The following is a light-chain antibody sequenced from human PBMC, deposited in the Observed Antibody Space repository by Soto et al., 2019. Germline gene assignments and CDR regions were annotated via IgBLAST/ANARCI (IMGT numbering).Light chain of an antibody. CDR1: QSVLYSTNNKNY. CDR3: QQYFSTPLT. V-gene: IGKV4-1*01. CDR2: WAS. Sequence: DMVMTQTPDSLAVSLGERATNNCKSSQSVLYSTNNKNYLAWYQQKPRQPPKLLIYWASIRDSGVPDRFSGSGSGTDFTLTISSLQAEDVAVYYCQQYFSTPLTFGGGTKVDIK. J-gene: IGKJ4*01.